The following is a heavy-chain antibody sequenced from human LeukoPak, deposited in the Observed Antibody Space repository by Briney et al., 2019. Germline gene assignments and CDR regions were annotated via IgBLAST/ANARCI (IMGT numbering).Heavy chain of an antibody. Sequence: GGSLRLSCAASGFTFSDYYMSWIRQAPGKGLKWVSYISSSGSTIYYADSVKGRFAISRDNAKNSLYLQMNSLRAEDTAVYYCARRSPIAAAGLDFDPWGQGTLVTVSS. CDR3: ARRSPIAAAGLDFDP. J-gene: IGHJ5*02. CDR2: ISSSGSTI. V-gene: IGHV3-11*01. CDR1: GFTFSDYY. D-gene: IGHD6-13*01.